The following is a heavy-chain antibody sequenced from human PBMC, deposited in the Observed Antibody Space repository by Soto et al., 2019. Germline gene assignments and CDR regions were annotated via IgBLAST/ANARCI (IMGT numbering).Heavy chain of an antibody. CDR1: GYTFTSYG. V-gene: IGHV1-18*01. J-gene: IGHJ3*02. Sequence: ASVKVSRKASGYTFTSYGISWVRQAPGQGLEWMGWISAYNGNTNYAQKLQGRVTMTTDTSTSTAYMELRSLRSDDTAVYYCARLYSSSWYRAFDIWGQGTMVTVSS. D-gene: IGHD6-13*01. CDR2: ISAYNGNT. CDR3: ARLYSSSWYRAFDI.